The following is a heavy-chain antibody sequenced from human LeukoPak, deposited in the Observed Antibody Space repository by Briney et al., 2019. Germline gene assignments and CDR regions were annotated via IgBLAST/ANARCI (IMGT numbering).Heavy chain of an antibody. CDR1: GYTFTSYG. D-gene: IGHD3-22*01. CDR3: ARGLYYYDSSGSFNLPYYYYYMDV. V-gene: IGHV1-18*01. Sequence: GASVKVSCKASGYTFTSYGISWVRQAPGQGLEWMGWISAYNGNTNYAQKLQGRVTMTADTSTSTAYMELRSLRSDDTAAYYCARGLYYYDSSGSFNLPYYYYYMDVWGKGTTVTVSS. CDR2: ISAYNGNT. J-gene: IGHJ6*03.